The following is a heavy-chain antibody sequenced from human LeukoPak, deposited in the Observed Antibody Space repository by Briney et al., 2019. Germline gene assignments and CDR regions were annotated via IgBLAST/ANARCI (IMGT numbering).Heavy chain of an antibody. D-gene: IGHD6-13*01. CDR3: ARGPKGAAAGTRNWFDP. CDR2: MNPNSGNT. CDR1: GYTFTSYD. J-gene: IGHJ5*02. Sequence: ASVKVSCKASGYTFTSYDINWVRQATGQGLEWMGWMNPNSGNTGYAQKFQGRVTMTRNTSISTAYMELSGLRSEDTAVYYCARGPKGAAAGTRNWFDPWGQGTLVTVSS. V-gene: IGHV1-8*01.